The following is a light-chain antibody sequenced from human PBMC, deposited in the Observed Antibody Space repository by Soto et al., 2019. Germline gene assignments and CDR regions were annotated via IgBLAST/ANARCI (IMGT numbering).Light chain of an antibody. Sequence: DIQMTQSPSTLSASVGDRVTITCRASQSISSWLAWYQQKPGKAPKLLIYDASSLESGFPSRFSGSGSGTEFTLTISSLQPDDFATYYCQQYKTFGQGTKVEIK. J-gene: IGKJ1*01. CDR1: QSISSW. CDR3: QQYKT. CDR2: DAS. V-gene: IGKV1-5*01.